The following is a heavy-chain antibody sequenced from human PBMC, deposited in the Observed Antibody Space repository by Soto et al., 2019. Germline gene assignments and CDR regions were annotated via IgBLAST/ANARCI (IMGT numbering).Heavy chain of an antibody. D-gene: IGHD2-15*01. Sequence: PSERRSLTCTVSGGSISSSSYYWGWILQPPGKALEWIGSMYYSGSTYYNPSLKSRVTISVDTSKTQFSLKLSSVTAADTAVYYCARRVYCRGGSCYSYNWFDPWGQGTLVTVSS. V-gene: IGHV4-39*01. CDR1: GGSISSSSYY. J-gene: IGHJ5*02. CDR2: MYYSGST. CDR3: ARRVYCRGGSCYSYNWFDP.